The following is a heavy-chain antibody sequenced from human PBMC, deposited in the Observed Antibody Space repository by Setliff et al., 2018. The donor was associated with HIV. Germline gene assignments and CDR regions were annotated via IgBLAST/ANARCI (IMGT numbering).Heavy chain of an antibody. CDR1: GYTFSTYN. Sequence: VASVKVSCKASGYTFSTYNMDWVRQAPGQGLEWMGSISTAFGNIDFAQKFQDRVTMTTDTATSTVYMELRNLTKDDTAVYYCARLNSYGSESIWLDPWGQGTQVTVS. D-gene: IGHD3-10*01. J-gene: IGHJ5*02. CDR2: ISTAFGNI. CDR3: ARLNSYGSESIWLDP. V-gene: IGHV1-18*01.